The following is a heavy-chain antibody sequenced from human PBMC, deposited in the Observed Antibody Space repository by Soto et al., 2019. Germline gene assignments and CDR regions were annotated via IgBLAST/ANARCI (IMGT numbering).Heavy chain of an antibody. V-gene: IGHV4-59*08. CDR2: IYYSGST. D-gene: IGHD7-27*01. J-gene: IGHJ4*02. CDR1: GGSISSYY. CDR3: ARRIPGLTGLDY. Sequence: PSETLSLTCTVSGGSISSYYWSWIRQPPGKGLEWIGYIYYSGSTNYNPSLKSRVTISVDTSKNQFSLKLSSVTAADTAVYYCARRIPGLTGLDYWGQGTLVNVS.